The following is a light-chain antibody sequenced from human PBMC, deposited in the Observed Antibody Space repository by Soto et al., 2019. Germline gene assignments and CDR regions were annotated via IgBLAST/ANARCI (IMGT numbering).Light chain of an antibody. CDR3: GTWDSSLSAVV. Sequence: QSVLTQPPSVSAAPGQKVTISCSGSNSNIGENYVSWYQQVPGTAPKILIYDNDKRSSGIPDRFSGSKSGTSATLGITGLQTGDESGYFCGTWDSSLSAVVFGGGTKVTVL. V-gene: IGLV1-51*01. CDR2: DND. J-gene: IGLJ2*01. CDR1: NSNIGENY.